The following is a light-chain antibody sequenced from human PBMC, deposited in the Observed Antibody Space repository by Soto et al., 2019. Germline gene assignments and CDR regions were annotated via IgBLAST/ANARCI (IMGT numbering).Light chain of an antibody. Sequence: QSVLTQSPSASASLGASVKLTCTRSSGHSSYAIAWHQQQPEKGPRYLMKLNSDGSHSKGDGIPDRFSGSSSGAERYLTISSLQSEDEADYYCQTWGTGPWVFGGGTKLTVL. CDR1: SGHSSYA. CDR3: QTWGTGPWV. J-gene: IGLJ3*02. CDR2: LNSDGSH. V-gene: IGLV4-69*01.